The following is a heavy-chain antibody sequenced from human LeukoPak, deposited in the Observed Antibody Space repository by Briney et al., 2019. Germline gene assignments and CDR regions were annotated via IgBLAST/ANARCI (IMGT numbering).Heavy chain of an antibody. CDR2: ISSSTNTI. J-gene: IGHJ4*02. CDR1: GFTFSTYA. D-gene: IGHD4-17*01. V-gene: IGHV3-48*01. CDR3: AREKYGDYVSDY. Sequence: GGSLRLSCAASGFTFSTYAMKWVCQAPGKGLEWISYISSSTNTIYYADSLKGRFTISRDNAKNSLYLQMNSLRAEDTAVYYCAREKYGDYVSDYWGQGTLVTVSS.